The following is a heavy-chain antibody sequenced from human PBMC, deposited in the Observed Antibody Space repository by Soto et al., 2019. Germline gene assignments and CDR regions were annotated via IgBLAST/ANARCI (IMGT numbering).Heavy chain of an antibody. CDR2: IYPADSDT. Sequence: PWESLKISCKGSGYNFAGYWIGWVRQMPVKGLEWMGIIYPADSDTRYSPSFQGQVTISVDKSISTAYLQWSSLKASDTAMYYCASPVYTSGWSFDHWGQGTLVTVSS. J-gene: IGHJ4*02. D-gene: IGHD6-19*01. V-gene: IGHV5-51*01. CDR3: ASPVYTSGWSFDH. CDR1: GYNFAGYW.